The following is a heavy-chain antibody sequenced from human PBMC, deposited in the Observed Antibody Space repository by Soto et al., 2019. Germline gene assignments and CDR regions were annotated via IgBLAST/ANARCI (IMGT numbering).Heavy chain of an antibody. CDR2: IFSNDEK. D-gene: IGHD5-12*01. J-gene: IGHJ4*02. Sequence: QVTLKESGPVLVKPTETLTLTCTVSGISLSNARMGVSWIRQPPGKALEWLAHIFSNDEKSYSTSLKSRLTIFKDTSKSQVVLTMTNMDPVDTGTYYGARIKDGYNSLGYWGQGTLVTVSS. V-gene: IGHV2-26*01. CDR1: GISLSNARMG. CDR3: ARIKDGYNSLGY.